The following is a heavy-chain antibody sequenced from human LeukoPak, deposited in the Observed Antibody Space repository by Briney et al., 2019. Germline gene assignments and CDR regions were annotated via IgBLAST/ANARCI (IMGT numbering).Heavy chain of an antibody. V-gene: IGHV4-59*01. J-gene: IGHJ4*02. CDR1: GGSISSYY. CDR3: ARAGGYSGYDLDY. Sequence: SETLSPTCTVSGGSISSYYWSWIRQPPGKGLEWIGYIYYSGSTNYNPSLKSRVTISVDTSKNQFSLKLSSVTAADTAVYYCARAGGYSGYDLDYWGQGTLVTVSS. CDR2: IYYSGST. D-gene: IGHD5-12*01.